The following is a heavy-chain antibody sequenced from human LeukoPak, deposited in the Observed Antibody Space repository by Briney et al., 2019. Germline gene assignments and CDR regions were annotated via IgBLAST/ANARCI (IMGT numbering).Heavy chain of an antibody. CDR1: GFTVSSNF. V-gene: IGHV3-53*01. D-gene: IGHD6-19*01. Sequence: GGSLRLSCAASGFTVSSNFMSWVRQAPGKGLEWVSVIYADGSTYYADSVKGRFTIFRDNSKNTVYLQMNSLRAEDTAVYYCARSGSGWFDYWGEGTLVTVSS. J-gene: IGHJ4*02. CDR2: IYADGST. CDR3: ARSGSGWFDY.